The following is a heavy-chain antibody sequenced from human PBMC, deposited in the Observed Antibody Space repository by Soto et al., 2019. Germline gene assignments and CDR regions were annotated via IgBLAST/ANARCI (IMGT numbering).Heavy chain of an antibody. CDR2: INPNSGGT. V-gene: IGHV1-2*02. J-gene: IGHJ3*02. Sequence: ASVKVSCKASGYTFTGYDMHWVRQAPGQGLEWMGWINPNSGGTSYAQKFQGRVTMTRNTSISTAYMELSSLRSEDTAVYYCASPSSLFDILTGYSPGAFDIWGQGTMVTVSS. CDR3: ASPSSLFDILTGYSPGAFDI. D-gene: IGHD3-9*01. CDR1: GYTFTGYD.